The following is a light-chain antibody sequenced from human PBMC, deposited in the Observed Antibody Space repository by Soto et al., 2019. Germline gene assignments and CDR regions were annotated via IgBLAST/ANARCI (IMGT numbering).Light chain of an antibody. J-gene: IGLJ1*01. Sequence: QSVLTQPRSVSGSPGQAVTISCTGTSSDVGTYDFVSWYQQHPGKAPRLMIFDVSERPSGVPDRFSGSKSGNTASLTISGLQAENEADYYVSLYAVTFYVFGTGTKVTVL. CDR2: DVS. CDR1: SSDVGTYDF. V-gene: IGLV2-11*01. CDR3: SLYAVTFYV.